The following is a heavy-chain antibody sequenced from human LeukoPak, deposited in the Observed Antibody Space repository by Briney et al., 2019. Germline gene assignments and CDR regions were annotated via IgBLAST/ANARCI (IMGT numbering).Heavy chain of an antibody. V-gene: IGHV6-1*01. CDR2: TYYRSKWNN. Sequence: SQTLSLTCAISGDSVLSSSAAWSWIRQSPSRGLEWLGRTYYRSKWNNDYAGSVKSRITINPDTSKNQFSLQVNSMTPEDTAVYYCAREGSEGYLFDYWGQGTLVTVSS. CDR1: GDSVLSSSAA. D-gene: IGHD1-1*01. CDR3: AREGSEGYLFDY. J-gene: IGHJ4*02.